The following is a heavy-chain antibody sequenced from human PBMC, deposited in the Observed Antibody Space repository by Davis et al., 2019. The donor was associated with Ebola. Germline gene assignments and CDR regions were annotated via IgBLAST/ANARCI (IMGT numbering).Heavy chain of an antibody. Sequence: PGGSLRLSCAASGFTFSSYGMHWVRQAPGKGLEWVAVISYDGSNKYYADSVKGRFTISRDNSKNTLYLQMNSLRAEDTAVYYCARDPLGYGDPWTGYFDYWGQGTLVTVSS. D-gene: IGHD4-17*01. CDR1: GFTFSSYG. V-gene: IGHV3-30*03. J-gene: IGHJ4*02. CDR2: ISYDGSNK. CDR3: ARDPLGYGDPWTGYFDY.